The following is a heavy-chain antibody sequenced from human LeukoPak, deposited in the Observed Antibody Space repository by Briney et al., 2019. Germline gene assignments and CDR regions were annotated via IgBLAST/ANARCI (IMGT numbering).Heavy chain of an antibody. Sequence: PGGSLRLSCAASGFTFSSYAMSWVRQAPGKGLEWVSAISGSGGSTYYADSVKGRFTISRDNSKNTLYLQMNSLRAEDTAVYYCANYRPYYGSESYADYWGQGTLVTVSS. CDR3: ANYRPYYGSESYADY. D-gene: IGHD3-10*01. CDR1: GFTFSSYA. CDR2: ISGSGGST. V-gene: IGHV3-23*01. J-gene: IGHJ4*02.